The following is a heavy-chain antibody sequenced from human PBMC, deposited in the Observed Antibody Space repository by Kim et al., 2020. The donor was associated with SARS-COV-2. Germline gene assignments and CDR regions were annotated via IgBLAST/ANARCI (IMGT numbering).Heavy chain of an antibody. Sequence: ASVKVSCKASGYTFTSDAMHWVRQAPGQRLEWMGWINAGNGNTKYSQKFQGRVTITRDTSASTAYMELSSLRSEDTAVYYCARDLLGGDYGLGAFDIWGQGTMVTVSS. CDR1: GYTFTSDA. V-gene: IGHV1-3*01. CDR3: ARDLLGGDYGLGAFDI. J-gene: IGHJ3*02. CDR2: INAGNGNT. D-gene: IGHD4-17*01.